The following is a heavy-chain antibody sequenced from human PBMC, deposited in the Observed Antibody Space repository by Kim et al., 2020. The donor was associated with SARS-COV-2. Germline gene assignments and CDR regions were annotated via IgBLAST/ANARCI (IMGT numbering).Heavy chain of an antibody. V-gene: IGHV3-33*06. CDR2: IWYDGSNK. CDR1: GFTFSYYG. Sequence: GGSLRLSCAASGFTFSYYGMHWVRQAPGKGLEWVAVIWYDGSNKYYADSVKGRFTISRDNSKNTLYLQMNSLRAEDTAMYYCAKSAISMVRGLMYGMDVWGQGTTVTVSS. D-gene: IGHD3-10*01. CDR3: AKSAISMVRGLMYGMDV. J-gene: IGHJ6*02.